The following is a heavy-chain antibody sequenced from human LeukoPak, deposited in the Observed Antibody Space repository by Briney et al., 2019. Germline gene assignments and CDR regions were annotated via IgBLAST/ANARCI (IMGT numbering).Heavy chain of an antibody. CDR3: ATNYVVAATRSVYYYGMDV. CDR1: GYTFTSYY. CDR2: INPSGGST. V-gene: IGHV1-46*03. D-gene: IGHD2-15*01. J-gene: IGHJ6*02. Sequence: ASVKVSCKASGYTFTSYYMHWVRQAPGQGLEWMGIINPSGGSTSYAQKFQGRVTITADKSTSTAYMELSSLRSEDTAVYYCATNYVVAATRSVYYYGMDVWGQGTTVTVSS.